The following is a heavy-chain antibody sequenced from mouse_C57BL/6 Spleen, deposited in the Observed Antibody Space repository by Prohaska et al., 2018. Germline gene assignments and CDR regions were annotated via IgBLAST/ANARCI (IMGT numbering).Heavy chain of an antibody. CDR2: INPNNGGT. D-gene: IGHD2-1*01. V-gene: IGHV1-22*01. J-gene: IGHJ1*03. Sequence: HGKSLEWIGYINPNNGGTSYNQKFKGKATLTVNKSSSTAYMELRSLTSEDSAVYYCARGRSSGGNYPYWYFDVWGTGTTVTVSS. CDR3: ARGRSSGGNYPYWYFDV.